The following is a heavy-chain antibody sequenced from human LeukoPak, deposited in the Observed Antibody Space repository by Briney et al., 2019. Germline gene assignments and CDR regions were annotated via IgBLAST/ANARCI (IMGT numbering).Heavy chain of an antibody. D-gene: IGHD5-12*01. Sequence: SETLSLTCTVSGGSIRSSYYYWGWIRQPPGKGLEWIGSIYDSGSTYYNPSLKSRVTISVDTSKNQFSLKLNSVTAADTAVYYCARLRGYDFDYWGQGTLVTVSS. CDR3: ARLRGYDFDY. J-gene: IGHJ4*02. CDR2: IYDSGST. V-gene: IGHV4-39*01. CDR1: GGSIRSSYYY.